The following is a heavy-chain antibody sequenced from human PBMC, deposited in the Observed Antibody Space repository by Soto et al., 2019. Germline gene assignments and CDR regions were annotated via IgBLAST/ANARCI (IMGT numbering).Heavy chain of an antibody. CDR1: GFTFSSYA. CDR3: ARVPVTEYSSSSHFYYYYYGMDV. D-gene: IGHD6-6*01. J-gene: IGHJ6*02. Sequence: QVQLVESGGGVVQPGRSLRLSCAASGFTFSSYAMHWVRQAPGKGLEWVAVISYDGSNKYYADSVKGRFTISRDNSKNTLYLQMNSLRAEDTAVYYCARVPVTEYSSSSHFYYYYYGMDVWGQGTTVTVSS. CDR2: ISYDGSNK. V-gene: IGHV3-30-3*01.